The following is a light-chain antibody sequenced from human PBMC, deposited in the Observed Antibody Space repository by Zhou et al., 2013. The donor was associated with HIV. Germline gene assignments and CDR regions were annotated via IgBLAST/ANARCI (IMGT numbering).Light chain of an antibody. V-gene: IGKV1-27*01. CDR1: QGIANL. J-gene: IGKJ1*01. CDR2: AAA. CDR3: QKYNTAPQT. Sequence: DVQLTQSPSSLSASIGDRVTISCRASQGIANLVAWYQQKPGKIPKLLVFAAATLQSGVPSRFSGTRSGTDFTLTISSLQPEDVATYYCQKYNTAPQTFGQGTKVEIK.